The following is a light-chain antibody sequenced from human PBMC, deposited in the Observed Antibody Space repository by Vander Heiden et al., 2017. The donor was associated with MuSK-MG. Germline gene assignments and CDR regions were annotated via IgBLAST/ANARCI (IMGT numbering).Light chain of an antibody. J-gene: IGKJ2*01. CDR3: QQYKSYPMYT. Sequence: DIQMTQSPSTLSASVGDRVTITCRASQSISSWLAWYQQKPGKAPKLLIYKASSLESGVPSRFSGSGYGTEFTLTISSRQPDDFATYYCQQYKSYPMYTFGQGTKLEIK. CDR2: KAS. V-gene: IGKV1-5*03. CDR1: QSISSW.